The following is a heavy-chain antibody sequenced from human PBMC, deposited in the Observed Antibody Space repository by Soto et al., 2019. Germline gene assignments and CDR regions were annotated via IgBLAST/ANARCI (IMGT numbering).Heavy chain of an antibody. CDR2: ISGSDGST. J-gene: IGHJ6*02. V-gene: IGHV3-23*01. CDR1: GFTFSTYA. D-gene: IGHD2-2*01. Sequence: EVQLLDSGGGLVQPGGSLRLSCTASGFTFSTYAMNWVRQAPGKGLEWVSTISGSDGSTYYADSVKGRFTISRDNSKNTLYLQTNSLSAEDTAIYYCAKCPCSGRDTSCYPRYGLDVWGQGTTFTVSS. CDR3: AKCPCSGRDTSCYPRYGLDV.